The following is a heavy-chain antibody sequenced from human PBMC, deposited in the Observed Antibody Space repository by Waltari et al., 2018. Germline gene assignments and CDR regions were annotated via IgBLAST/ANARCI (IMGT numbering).Heavy chain of an antibody. D-gene: IGHD6-19*01. CDR3: ARGPSFLSAYSSGWPHFDN. V-gene: IGHV1-18*01. CDR1: GYTFSNFG. CDR2: ISGNNGDT. Sequence: QVQLVQSGPKVKKPGASVKVSCKASGYTFSNFGISWVRQAPGQGPEWMGWISGNNGDTSYAQKFQGRVTMTTDTPTNTAYMELRSLRSDDTAVYYCARGPSFLSAYSSGWPHFDNWGQGTLVTVSS. J-gene: IGHJ4*02.